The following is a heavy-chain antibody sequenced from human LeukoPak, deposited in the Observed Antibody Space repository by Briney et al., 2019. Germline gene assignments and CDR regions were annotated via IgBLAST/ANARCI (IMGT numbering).Heavy chain of an antibody. CDR3: ARDLSSGYYYGWFDP. D-gene: IGHD3-22*01. V-gene: IGHV4-59*01. Sequence: ASETLSLTCTVSGGSISSYYWSWIRQPPGKGLEWIGYIYYSGSTNYNPSLKSRVTISVDTSKNQFSLKLSSVAAADTAVYYCARDLSSGYYYGWFDPWGQGTLVTVSS. CDR2: IYYSGST. J-gene: IGHJ5*02. CDR1: GGSISSYY.